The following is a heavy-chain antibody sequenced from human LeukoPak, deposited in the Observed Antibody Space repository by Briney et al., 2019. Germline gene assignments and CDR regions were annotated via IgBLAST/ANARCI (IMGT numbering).Heavy chain of an antibody. J-gene: IGHJ4*02. V-gene: IGHV3-33*06. CDR1: GFTFSSYG. D-gene: IGHD3-10*01. CDR2: IWYDGSNK. Sequence: PGRSLRLSCAASGFTFSSYGMHWVRRAPGKGLEWVAVIWYDGSNKYYADSVKGRFTISRDDSKNTVFLQMNSLRAEDTAVYYCAKGTGSRGPNDYWGQGTLVTVSS. CDR3: AKGTGSRGPNDY.